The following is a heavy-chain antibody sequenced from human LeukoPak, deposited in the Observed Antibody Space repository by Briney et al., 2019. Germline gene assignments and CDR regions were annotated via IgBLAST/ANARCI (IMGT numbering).Heavy chain of an antibody. CDR3: ASPPTRECSSISCPLSY. D-gene: IGHD2-2*01. V-gene: IGHV5-51*01. CDR2: IYPGDSDT. Sequence: GESLKISCKGSGYSFTTYWIAWVRQMPGKGLAWMGIIYPGDSDTRYSPSFQGQVTTSVDKSVSAAYLQWSSLKASDTAMYYCASPPTRECSSISCPLSYWGQGTLVTVSS. J-gene: IGHJ4*02. CDR1: GYSFTTYW.